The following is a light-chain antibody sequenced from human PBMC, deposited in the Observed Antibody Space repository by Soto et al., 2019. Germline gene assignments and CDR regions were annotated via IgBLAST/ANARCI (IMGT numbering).Light chain of an antibody. V-gene: IGLV7-43*01. CDR3: LLYYGAAVV. CDR2: STT. CDR1: TCPVTSDYY. Sequence: QAVVTQEPSLTVSPRGTVTLTCASSTCPVTSDYYPNWFQQKPGQAPRALIYSTTKKHSWTPARFSGSLLGGKTALTLSGVQPEDEADYYCLLYYGAAVVFGGGTKLTVL. J-gene: IGLJ2*01.